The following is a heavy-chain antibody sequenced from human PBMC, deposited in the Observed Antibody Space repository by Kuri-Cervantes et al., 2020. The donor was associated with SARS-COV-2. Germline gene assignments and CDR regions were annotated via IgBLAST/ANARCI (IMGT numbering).Heavy chain of an antibody. CDR1: GLSFSNYA. D-gene: IGHD5-12*01. Sequence: GESLKISCAASGLSFSNYAMSWVRQAPGKGLEWVSSISGSGDDTHYADSVKGRFIISRDNSKNTLYLQMNSLRAEDTAVYYCAKGGPILATINRWASSWGQGTLVTVSS. V-gene: IGHV3-23*01. CDR3: AKGGPILATINRWASS. CDR2: ISGSGDDT. J-gene: IGHJ5*02.